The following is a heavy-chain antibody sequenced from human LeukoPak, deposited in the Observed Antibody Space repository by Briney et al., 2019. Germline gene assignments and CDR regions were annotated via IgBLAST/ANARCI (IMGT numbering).Heavy chain of an antibody. CDR2: IYSGGST. Sequence: GGSLRLSCAASGFTFSSYGMHWVRQAPGKGLEWVSVIYSGGSTYYADSVKGRFTISRDNSKNTLYPQMNSLRAEDTAVYYCARAMTRNYYYYYGMDVWGQGTTVTVSS. CDR3: ARAMTRNYYYYYGMDV. CDR1: GFTFSSYG. D-gene: IGHD3-22*01. J-gene: IGHJ6*02. V-gene: IGHV3-66*01.